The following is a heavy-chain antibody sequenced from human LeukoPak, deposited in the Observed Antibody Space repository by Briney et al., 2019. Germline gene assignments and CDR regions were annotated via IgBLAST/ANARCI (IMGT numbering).Heavy chain of an antibody. V-gene: IGHV3-9*01. Sequence: PGRSLRLSCAASGFTFDDYAMHWVRQAPGKGLEWVSGIDWNSGRIGYADSVKGRFTISRDNAKNSLYLQMNSLRAEDTAFYCGKDVLAGGLDVWGQGTTVTVSS. CDR3: GKDVLAGGLDV. J-gene: IGHJ6*02. CDR2: IDWNSGRI. CDR1: GFTFDDYA.